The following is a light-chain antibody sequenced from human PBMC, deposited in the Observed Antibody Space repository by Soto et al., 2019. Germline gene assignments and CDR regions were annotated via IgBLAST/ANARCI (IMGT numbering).Light chain of an antibody. CDR2: AAP. V-gene: IGKV1-27*01. CDR3: QNYNSVPWT. CDR1: QGISNY. Sequence: DIQMTQSPSSLSASIGDRVTITCRASQGISNYLAWYQQKPGTAPKLLIYAAPTLQSGVPSRFSGSGSGTDFTLTISSLQPEDVATFYCQNYNSVPWTFGQGTKVEIK. J-gene: IGKJ1*01.